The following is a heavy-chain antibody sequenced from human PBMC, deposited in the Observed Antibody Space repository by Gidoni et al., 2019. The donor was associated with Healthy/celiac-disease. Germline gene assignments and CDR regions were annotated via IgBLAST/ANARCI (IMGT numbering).Heavy chain of an antibody. Sequence: QLHLQESGAGLVKPSETLSLTCTLPVRSISRSSYYWRWSRQPPGKGLEWIGSIYYSGSTYYNPSLKSRVTISVDTSKNQFSLKLSSVTAADTAVYYCARAYGALFDYWGQGTLVTVSS. CDR2: IYYSGST. D-gene: IGHD2-21*01. CDR1: VRSISRSSYY. J-gene: IGHJ4*02. V-gene: IGHV4-39*07. CDR3: ARAYGALFDY.